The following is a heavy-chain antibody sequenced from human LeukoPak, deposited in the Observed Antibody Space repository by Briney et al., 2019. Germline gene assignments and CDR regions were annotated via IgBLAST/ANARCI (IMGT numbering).Heavy chain of an antibody. CDR1: GFTFSSYG. CDR3: ARGLKVVVTALGY. J-gene: IGHJ4*02. Sequence: PGGSLRLSCAASGFTFSSYGMHWVRQAPGKGLEWVAFIRYDGSNKYYADSVKGRFTISRDNAKNSLYLQMNSLRAEDTALYYCARGLKVVVTALGYWGQGTLVTVSS. V-gene: IGHV3-30*02. CDR2: IRYDGSNK. D-gene: IGHD2-21*02.